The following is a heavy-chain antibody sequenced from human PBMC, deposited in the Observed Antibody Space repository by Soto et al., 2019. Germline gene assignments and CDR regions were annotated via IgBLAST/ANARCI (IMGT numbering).Heavy chain of an antibody. Sequence: GASVKVSCKASGGTFSSYAISWVRQAPGQGLEWMGGIIPIFGTANYAQKFQGRVTITADESTSTAYMELSSLRSEDTAVYYCAREFSIAVAGTIHGMDVWGQGTTVTVSS. CDR1: GGTFSSYA. V-gene: IGHV1-69*13. CDR2: IIPIFGTA. J-gene: IGHJ6*02. CDR3: AREFSIAVAGTIHGMDV. D-gene: IGHD6-19*01.